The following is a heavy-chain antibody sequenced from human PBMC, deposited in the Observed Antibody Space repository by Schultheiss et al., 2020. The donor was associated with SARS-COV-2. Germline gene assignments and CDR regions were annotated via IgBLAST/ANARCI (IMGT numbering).Heavy chain of an antibody. D-gene: IGHD6-19*01. J-gene: IGHJ6*02. CDR3: ARVSAAEGWLHYYYYGMDV. CDR2: IYYSGST. V-gene: IGHV4-30-4*01. Sequence: SETLSLTCTVSGGSISSGDYYWSWVRQPPGKGLEWIGYIYYSGSTSYNPSLKSRVTISVDTSKNQFSLKLSSVTAADTAVFYCARVSAAEGWLHYYYYGMDVWGQGTTVTVSS. CDR1: GGSISSGDYY.